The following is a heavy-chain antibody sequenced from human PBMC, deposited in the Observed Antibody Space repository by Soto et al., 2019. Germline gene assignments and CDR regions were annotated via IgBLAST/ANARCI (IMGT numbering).Heavy chain of an antibody. D-gene: IGHD6-13*01. CDR2: MSYDGSNK. V-gene: IGHV3-30*18. J-gene: IGHJ4*02. Sequence: QVQLVESGGGVVQPGRSLRLSCAASGFTFSSYGMHWVRQAPGKGLEWVAVMSYDGSNKYYADSVKGRFTISRDNSKNTLYLQLNSLRAEDTAVYYCAKGNVERLVLECYFDYWGQGTLVTVSS. CDR1: GFTFSSYG. CDR3: AKGNVERLVLECYFDY.